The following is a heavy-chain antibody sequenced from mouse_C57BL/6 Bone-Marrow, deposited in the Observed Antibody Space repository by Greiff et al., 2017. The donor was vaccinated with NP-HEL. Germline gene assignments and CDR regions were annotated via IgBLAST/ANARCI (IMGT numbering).Heavy chain of an antibody. J-gene: IGHJ2*01. D-gene: IGHD1-2*01. CDR2: INPSTGGT. CDR1: GYSFTGYY. CDR3: ARRDGRDY. Sequence: VQLKESGPELVKPGASVKISCKASGYSFTGYYMNWVKQSPEKSLEWIGEINPSTGGTTYNQKFKAKATLTVDKSSSTAYMQLKSLTSEDSAVYYCARRDGRDYWGQGTTLTVSS. V-gene: IGHV1-42*01.